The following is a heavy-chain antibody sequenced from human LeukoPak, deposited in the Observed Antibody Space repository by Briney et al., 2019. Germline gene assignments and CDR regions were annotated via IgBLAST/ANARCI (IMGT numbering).Heavy chain of an antibody. J-gene: IGHJ4*02. D-gene: IGHD4-11*01. CDR3: AREQAYSFDY. Sequence: AGGSLRLSCAASGFTFSAYSMNWVRQAPEKGLEWVSYIGRSSSPIYYADSVKGRFTISRDNAKNSLYLQMDSPRAEDTAVYYCAREQAYSFDYWGQGTLVTVSS. V-gene: IGHV3-48*01. CDR2: IGRSSSPI. CDR1: GFTFSAYS.